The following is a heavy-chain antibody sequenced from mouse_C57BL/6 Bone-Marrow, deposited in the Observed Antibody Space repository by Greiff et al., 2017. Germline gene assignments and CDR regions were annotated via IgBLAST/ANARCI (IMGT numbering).Heavy chain of an antibody. J-gene: IGHJ2*01. Sequence: QVQLQQSGAELVRPGTSVKVSCKASGYAFTNYLIEWVKQRPGQGLEWIGVINPGSGGTNYNEKFKGKATLTADKSSSTAYMQLSSLTSEDSAVYFCARAYGSSLFDYWGQGTTLTVSS. CDR2: INPGSGGT. V-gene: IGHV1-54*01. CDR1: GYAFTNYL. D-gene: IGHD1-1*01. CDR3: ARAYGSSLFDY.